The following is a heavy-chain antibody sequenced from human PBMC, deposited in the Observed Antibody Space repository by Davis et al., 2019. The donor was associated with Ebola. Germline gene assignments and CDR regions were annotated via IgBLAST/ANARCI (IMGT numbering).Heavy chain of an antibody. CDR2: INHSGST. V-gene: IGHV4-34*01. CDR1: GGSFSGYY. D-gene: IGHD3-10*01. CDR3: ARGGDGPFDY. J-gene: IGHJ4*02. Sequence: MPSETLSLTCAVYGGSFSGYYWSWIRQPPGKGLEWIGEINHSGSTNYNPSLKSQVTISVDTSKNQFSLKLSSVTAADTAVYYCARGGDGPFDYWGQGTLVTVSS.